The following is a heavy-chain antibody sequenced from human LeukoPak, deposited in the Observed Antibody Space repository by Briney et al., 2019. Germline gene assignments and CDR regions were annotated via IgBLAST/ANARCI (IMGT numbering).Heavy chain of an antibody. D-gene: IGHD3-9*01. V-gene: IGHV4-34*01. CDR3: ARERVLYYDILTGYRNDAFDI. CDR2: INHSGST. Sequence: SETLPLTCAVYGGSFSGYYWSWIRQPPGKGLEWIGEINHSGSTNYNPSLKSRVTISVDTSKNQFSLKLSSVTAADTAVYYCARERVLYYDILTGYRNDAFDIWGQGTMVTVSS. J-gene: IGHJ3*02. CDR1: GGSFSGYY.